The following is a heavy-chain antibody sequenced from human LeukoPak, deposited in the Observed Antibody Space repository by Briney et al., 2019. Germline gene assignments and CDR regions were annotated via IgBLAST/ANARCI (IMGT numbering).Heavy chain of an antibody. CDR2: IKQDGSEK. CDR3: AKCEWFGSPEYFQH. V-gene: IGHV3-7*01. J-gene: IGHJ1*01. CDR1: GFTFSSYW. Sequence: GGSLRLSCAASGFTFSSYWMSWVRQAPGKGLEWVANIKQDGSEKYYVDSVKGRFTISRDNAKNSLYLQMNSLRAEDTAVYYCAKCEWFGSPEYFQHWGQGTLVTVSS. D-gene: IGHD3-10*01.